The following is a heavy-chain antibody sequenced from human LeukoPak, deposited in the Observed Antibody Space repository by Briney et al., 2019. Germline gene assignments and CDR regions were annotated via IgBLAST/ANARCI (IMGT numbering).Heavy chain of an antibody. Sequence: GGSLRLSCAASGFTFSGYGMHWVRQAPGKGLEWVALISYDGGNKYYADSVKGRFTISRDNSKNTLYLQMNSLTVEDTAVYYCAKSAAVVYGMDVWGQGTMVTVSS. J-gene: IGHJ6*02. D-gene: IGHD6-19*01. CDR3: AKSAAVVYGMDV. CDR1: GFTFSGYG. CDR2: ISYDGGNK. V-gene: IGHV3-30*18.